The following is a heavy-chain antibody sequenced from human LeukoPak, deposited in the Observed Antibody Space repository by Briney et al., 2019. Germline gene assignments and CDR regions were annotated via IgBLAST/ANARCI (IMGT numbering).Heavy chain of an antibody. Sequence: KTGGSLRLSCAASGFTFSDYYMSWIRQAPGKGLEWVSYISSSGSTIYYADSVKGRFTISRDNAKNSLYLQMNSLRAEDTAVYYCARVSGRIVVVPAAIGSYYYMDVWGKGTTVTVSS. CDR3: ARVSGRIVVVPAAIGSYYYMDV. CDR2: ISSSGSTI. CDR1: GFTFSDYY. V-gene: IGHV3-11*01. J-gene: IGHJ6*03. D-gene: IGHD2-2*01.